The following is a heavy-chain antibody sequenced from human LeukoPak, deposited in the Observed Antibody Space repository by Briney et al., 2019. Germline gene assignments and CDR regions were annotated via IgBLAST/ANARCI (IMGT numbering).Heavy chain of an antibody. D-gene: IGHD3-3*01. CDR1: GFTFSSYA. Sequence: PGGSLRLSCAASGFTFSSYAMHWVRQAPGKGLEWVAVISYDGSNKYYADSVKGRFTISRDNSKNTLYLQMNSLRAEDTAVYYCAKRRDYDFWSGYYSEWGQGTLVTVSS. CDR3: AKRRDYDFWSGYYSE. CDR2: ISYDGSNK. V-gene: IGHV3-30-3*02. J-gene: IGHJ4*02.